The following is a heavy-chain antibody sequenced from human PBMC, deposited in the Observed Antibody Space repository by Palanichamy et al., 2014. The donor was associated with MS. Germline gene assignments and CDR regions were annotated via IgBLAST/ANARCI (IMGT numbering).Heavy chain of an antibody. J-gene: IGHJ4*02. CDR2: INTNGDT. CDR3: AKDEEY. CDR1: GDTFTHYK. V-gene: IGHV1-3*04. Sequence: QVQLVQSGAEVKKPGASVKVSCKASGDTFTHYKFHWVRQAPGQSLEWMGWINTNGDTQYSQKFQGRITISRDTPASTAYMELSSLTSEDTAVYYCAKDEEYWGQGTLVTVSS.